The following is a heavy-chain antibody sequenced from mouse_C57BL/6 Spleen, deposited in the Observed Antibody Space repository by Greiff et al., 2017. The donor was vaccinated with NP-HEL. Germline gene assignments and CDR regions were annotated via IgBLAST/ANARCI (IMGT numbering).Heavy chain of an antibody. CDR3: ARRGDWDGGDYFDY. Sequence: QVQLKQPGAELVRPGSSVKLSCKASGYTFTSYWMHWVKQRPIQGLEWIGNIDPSDSETNYNQKFKDKATLTVDKSSSTAYMQLSSLTSEDSAVYYCARRGDWDGGDYFDYWGQGTTLTVSS. J-gene: IGHJ2*01. V-gene: IGHV1-52*01. CDR2: IDPSDSET. D-gene: IGHD4-1*01. CDR1: GYTFTSYW.